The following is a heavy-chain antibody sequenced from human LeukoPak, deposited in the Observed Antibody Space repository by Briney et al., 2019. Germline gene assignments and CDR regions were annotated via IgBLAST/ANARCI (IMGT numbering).Heavy chain of an antibody. CDR1: GFTFSSYA. Sequence: PGGSLRLSCAASGFTFSSYAMSRVHQAPGKGLEWVSAISGSGDSTYYADSVKGRFTISRDNSKNTLYLQMNSLRAKDTAVYYCAKVHPGYSSGWTYYFDYWGQGTLVTVSS. V-gene: IGHV3-23*01. J-gene: IGHJ4*02. CDR2: ISGSGDST. D-gene: IGHD6-19*01. CDR3: AKVHPGYSSGWTYYFDY.